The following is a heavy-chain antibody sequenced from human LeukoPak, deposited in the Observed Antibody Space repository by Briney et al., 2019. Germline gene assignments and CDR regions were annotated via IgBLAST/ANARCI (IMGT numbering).Heavy chain of an antibody. D-gene: IGHD5-24*01. CDR3: ARDAPVEMATIANDAFDI. V-gene: IGHV4-34*01. J-gene: IGHJ3*02. CDR2: INHSGST. CDR1: GGSFSGYY. Sequence: PSETLSLTCAVYGGSFSGYYWSWIRQPPGKGLEWIGEINHSGSTNYNPSLKSRVTISVDTSKNQFSLKLSSVTAADTAVYYCARDAPVEMATIANDAFDIWGQGTMVTVSS.